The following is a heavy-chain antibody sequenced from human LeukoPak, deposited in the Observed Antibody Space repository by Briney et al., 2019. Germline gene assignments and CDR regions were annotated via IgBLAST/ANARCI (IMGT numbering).Heavy chain of an antibody. CDR3: AREGYSSSSRNFDY. D-gene: IGHD6-6*01. CDR2: IYYSGST. Sequence: PSQTLSLTCTVSGGSISSDGYYWSWIRQHPGKGLEWIGYIYYSGSTYYNPSLKSRVTISVDTSKNQFSLRLSSVTAADTAVYYCAREGYSSSSRNFDYWGQGTLVTVSS. CDR1: GGSISSDGYY. V-gene: IGHV4-31*03. J-gene: IGHJ4*02.